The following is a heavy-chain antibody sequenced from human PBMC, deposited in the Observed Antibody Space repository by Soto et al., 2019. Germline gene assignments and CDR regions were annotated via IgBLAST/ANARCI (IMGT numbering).Heavy chain of an antibody. V-gene: IGHV3-43D*04. D-gene: IGHD2-15*01. CDR1: GFTFDDYA. CDR3: AKDIVGYCSGGSCPTGMDV. CDR2: ISWDGGST. J-gene: IGHJ6*02. Sequence: PGGSLRLSCAASGFTFDDYAMHWVRQAPGKGLEWVSLISWDGGSTYYADSVKGRFTIPRDNSKNSLYLQMNSLRAEDTALYYCAKDIVGYCSGGSCPTGMDVWGQGTTVTVSS.